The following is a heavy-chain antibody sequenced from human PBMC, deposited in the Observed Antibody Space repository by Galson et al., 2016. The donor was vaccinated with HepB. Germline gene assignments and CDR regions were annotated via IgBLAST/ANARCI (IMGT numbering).Heavy chain of an antibody. CDR2: IFYSGVT. CDR3: VRNDEHYYDWIDP. Sequence: PLSLTCTVSGASINRGGYYWSWIRELPGKGLEWLGYIFYSGVTYYNPASKSRLNISLDTSKNQFFLTLTSVTAADTALYYCVRNDEHYYDWIDPWGQGILVTVSS. CDR1: GASINRGGYY. V-gene: IGHV4-31*03. J-gene: IGHJ5*02. D-gene: IGHD3-10*01.